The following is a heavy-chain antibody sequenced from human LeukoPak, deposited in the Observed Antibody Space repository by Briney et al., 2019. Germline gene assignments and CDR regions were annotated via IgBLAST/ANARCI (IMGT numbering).Heavy chain of an antibody. D-gene: IGHD3-9*01. CDR1: GGTFSSYA. Sequence: ASVKVSCKASGGTFSSYAISWVRQAPGQGLEWMGWINPNSGGTNYAQKFQGRVTMTRDTSISTAYMELSRLRSDDTAVYYCARVYYDILTGYYYFDYWGQGTLVTVSS. CDR2: INPNSGGT. V-gene: IGHV1-2*02. J-gene: IGHJ4*02. CDR3: ARVYYDILTGYYYFDY.